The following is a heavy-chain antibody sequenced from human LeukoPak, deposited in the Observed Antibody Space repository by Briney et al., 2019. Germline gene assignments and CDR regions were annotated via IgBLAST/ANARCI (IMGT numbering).Heavy chain of an antibody. Sequence: QPGGALRLSCAAPVLIFQVYAIHWLRQAPGKGLEWVSLISGDGGSTFYADSVKGRFTISEENSKNSLYLQMNSIGGCDTALYYCAGESESSGWYDYWGQGTLVTVSS. CDR2: ISGDGGST. CDR1: VLIFQVYA. J-gene: IGHJ4*02. D-gene: IGHD6-19*01. V-gene: IGHV3-43*02. CDR3: AGESESSGWYDY.